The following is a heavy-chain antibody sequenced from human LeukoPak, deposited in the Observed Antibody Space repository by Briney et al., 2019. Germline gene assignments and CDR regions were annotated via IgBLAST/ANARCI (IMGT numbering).Heavy chain of an antibody. J-gene: IGHJ4*02. CDR3: ARDLSTRQLIDY. D-gene: IGHD5/OR15-5a*01. V-gene: IGHV3-33*01. CDR1: GFTFSSYG. CDR2: IWYDGSNK. Sequence: GGSLRLSCAASGFTFSSYGMHWVRQAPGKGLEWVAVIWYDGSNKYYADSVKGRFTISRDNSKNTLYLQMNSLRAEDTAVYYCARDLSTRQLIDYWGQGTLVTASS.